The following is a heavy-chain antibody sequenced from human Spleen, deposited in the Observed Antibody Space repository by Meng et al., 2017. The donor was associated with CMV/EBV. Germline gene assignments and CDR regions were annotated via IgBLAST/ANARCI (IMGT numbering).Heavy chain of an antibody. V-gene: IGHV3-74*01. J-gene: IGHJ4*02. CDR2: INSDGSTT. Sequence: GESLKISCAASGFTFSSYWMHWVRQVPGEGLVWVSRINSDGSTTTYADSVKGRFTISRDNAKNTLYLQMSSLRAEDTAVYYCARGQSSHYYYDTTYVDGIFDYWGQGTLVTVSS. CDR3: ARGQSSHYYYDTTYVDGIFDY. D-gene: IGHD3-22*01. CDR1: GFTFSSYW.